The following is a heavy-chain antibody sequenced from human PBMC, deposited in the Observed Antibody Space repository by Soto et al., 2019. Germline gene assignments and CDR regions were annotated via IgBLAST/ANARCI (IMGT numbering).Heavy chain of an antibody. D-gene: IGHD2-21*02. V-gene: IGHV2-5*02. J-gene: IGHJ6*02. CDR3: THSRCGGDCLQSYSSHYYFGMDV. Sequence: QITLMESGPTLVKPTQTLTLTCTFSGFSLSTGGVGVGWIRQPPGKALEWLALIYWDDDKRYSPSLRSRLTITNDTSKNQVVLTLTNMDPLDTATYYCTHSRCGGDCLQSYSSHYYFGMDVWGQGTTVTVSS. CDR2: IYWDDDK. CDR1: GFSLSTGGVG.